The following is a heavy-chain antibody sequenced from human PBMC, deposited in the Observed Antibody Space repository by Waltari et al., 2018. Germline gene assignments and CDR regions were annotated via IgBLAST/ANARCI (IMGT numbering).Heavy chain of an antibody. J-gene: IGHJ4*02. V-gene: IGHV4-31*03. D-gene: IGHD6-13*01. CDR2: IYYSGST. CDR1: GCSISSGGYY. CDR3: ARDGMAAAGHFDY. Sequence: QVQLQESGPGLVKPSQTLSLTCTVSGCSISSGGYYRSWIRQHPGKGLEWIGYIYYSGSTYYNPSLKSRVTISVDTSKNQFSLKLSSVTAADTAVYYCARDGMAAAGHFDYWGQGTLVTVSS.